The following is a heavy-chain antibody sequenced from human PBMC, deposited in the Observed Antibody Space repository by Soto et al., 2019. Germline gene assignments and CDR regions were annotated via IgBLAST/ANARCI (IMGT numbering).Heavy chain of an antibody. CDR3: AHRLGIAAAGTSEYFQH. D-gene: IGHD6-13*01. J-gene: IGHJ1*01. CDR2: IYWSDDK. V-gene: IGHV2-5*01. Sequence: SGPTLVNPTHTLTLTCTFSGFSLTTSGVGVGWIRQPPGKALEWLALIYWSDDKRYSPSLKSRLTITKDSSKNQVVLTMTNMDPVDTATYYCAHRLGIAAAGTSEYFQHWGQGTQVTVSS. CDR1: GFSLTTSGVG.